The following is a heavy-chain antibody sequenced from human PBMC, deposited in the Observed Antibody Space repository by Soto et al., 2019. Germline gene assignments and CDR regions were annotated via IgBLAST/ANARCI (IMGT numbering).Heavy chain of an antibody. J-gene: IGHJ5*02. CDR2: ISGSGGST. D-gene: IGHD7-27*01. CDR3: AKKCMGITGRWFDP. CDR1: GFTFSSYA. V-gene: IGHV3-23*01. Sequence: GVSLRLSCAASGFTFSSYAMSWVRQAPGKGLEWVSAISGSGGSTYYADSVKGRFTISRDNSKNTLYLQMNSLRAEDTAVYYCAKKCMGITGRWFDPWGQGTLVTVSS.